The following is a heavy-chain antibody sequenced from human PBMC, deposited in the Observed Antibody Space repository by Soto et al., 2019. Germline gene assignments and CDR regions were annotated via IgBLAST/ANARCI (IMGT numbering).Heavy chain of an antibody. CDR1: RASISREDYY. CDR3: ARFTLNYGMDV. V-gene: IGHV4-30-4*01. CDR2: IYYSGST. Sequence: SGPLSLTCTMSRASISREDYYGQWLRQPPGKGLEWIGYIYYSGSTYYNPSLKSRVTISVDTSKNQFSLKLSSVTAADTAVYYCARFTLNYGMDVWGQGRTVTVCS. J-gene: IGHJ6*02.